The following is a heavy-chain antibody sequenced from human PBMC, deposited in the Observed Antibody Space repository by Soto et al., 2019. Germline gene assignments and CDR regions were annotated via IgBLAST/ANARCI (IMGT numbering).Heavy chain of an antibody. CDR2: IIPIFGTA. CDR3: ARQTTMVRGVINYYYYNGMDV. CDR1: GGTFSSYS. V-gene: IGHV1-69*13. D-gene: IGHD3-10*01. Sequence: ASVKVSCKASGGTFSSYSISWVRQAPGQGLEWMGGIIPIFGTANYAQKFQGRVTITADESTSTAYMELSSLRSEDTAVYYCARQTTMVRGVINYYYYNGMDVWG. J-gene: IGHJ6*02.